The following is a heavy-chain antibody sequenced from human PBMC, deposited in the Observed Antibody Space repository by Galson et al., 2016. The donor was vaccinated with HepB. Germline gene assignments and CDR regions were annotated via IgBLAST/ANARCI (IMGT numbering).Heavy chain of an antibody. D-gene: IGHD2-2*01. V-gene: IGHV4-30-4*01. CDR2: IYYSGSS. CDR1: GGSISSADYY. Sequence: TLSLTCTVSGGSISSADYYWSWIRQPPGKGLEWIGYIYYSGSSYYNPSLNSRVTISVDTPKNQFSLKLRSVTAAVTAGYYGASVRRYCSSTDCPYYFEYWGQGTLVTVSS. J-gene: IGHJ4*02. CDR3: ASVRRYCSSTDCPYYFEY.